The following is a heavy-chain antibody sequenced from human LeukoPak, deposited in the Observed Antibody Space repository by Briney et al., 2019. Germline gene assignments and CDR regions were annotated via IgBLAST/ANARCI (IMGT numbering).Heavy chain of an antibody. D-gene: IGHD3-10*01. CDR1: GGSINTYS. CDR2: IYYSGST. Sequence: SETLSLTCTVSGGSINTYSWSWIRQPPGKGLEWIGYIYYSGSTNYNPSLKSRVTISVDTSKNQFSLKLSSVTAADTAVYYCATDPGSYYMDVWGKGTTVTVSS. CDR3: ATDPGSYYMDV. J-gene: IGHJ6*03. V-gene: IGHV4-59*01.